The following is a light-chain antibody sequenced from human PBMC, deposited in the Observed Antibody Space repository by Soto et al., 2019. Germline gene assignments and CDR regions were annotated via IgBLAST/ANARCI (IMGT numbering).Light chain of an antibody. J-gene: IGKJ2*01. CDR1: QTVSSSY. Sequence: EIVLTQSPGTLSLSPGERATLSCRASQTVSSSYLAWYQHKPGQAPRLLIYGASIRATCIPDRFSGSGSGTDFTLTISRLEPEDFAVYYCQQYGTSPPHTFGQGTKVEIK. CDR3: QQYGTSPPHT. V-gene: IGKV3-20*01. CDR2: GAS.